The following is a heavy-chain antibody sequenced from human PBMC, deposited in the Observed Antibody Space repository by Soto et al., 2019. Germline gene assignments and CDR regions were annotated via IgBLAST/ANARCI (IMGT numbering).Heavy chain of an antibody. V-gene: IGHV1-69*06. D-gene: IGHD3-22*01. CDR1: GGTFSSYA. CDR3: AREFYDSSDGGDY. J-gene: IGHJ4*02. Sequence: QVQLVQSVAEVKKPRSSVNVSCKASGGTFSSYAISWVRQAPGQGLEWMGGIIPIFGTANYAQKFQCRFTITADKSTSTAYMELSSLRSEDTAVYYCAREFYDSSDGGDYWGQGTLVTVSS. CDR2: IIPIFGTA.